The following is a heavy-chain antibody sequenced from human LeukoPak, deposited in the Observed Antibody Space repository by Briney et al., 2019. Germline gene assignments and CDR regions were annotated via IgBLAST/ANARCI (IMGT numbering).Heavy chain of an antibody. CDR2: LYYGGNT. Sequence: KASETLSLTCTVSGDPISSSDRYWAWIRQPPGKGLEWIASLYYGGNTYYNPSLNGRLTMNVDTSKNQLSLTLRSVTAADTAVYYCAREVVRGVCFDYWGQGTLVTVSS. D-gene: IGHD3-10*01. CDR1: GDPISSSDRY. V-gene: IGHV4-39*07. J-gene: IGHJ4*02. CDR3: AREVVRGVCFDY.